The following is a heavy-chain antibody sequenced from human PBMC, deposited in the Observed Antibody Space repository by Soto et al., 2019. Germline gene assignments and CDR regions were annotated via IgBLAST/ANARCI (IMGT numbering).Heavy chain of an antibody. CDR2: IYSGGST. CDR1: GLTVSNNY. D-gene: IGHD4-17*01. J-gene: IGHJ1*01. V-gene: IGHV3-66*01. CDR3: AALLPTVVTPFQH. Sequence: EVQLVESGGGLVQPGGSLRLSCAASGLTVSNNYISWVRQSPGKGLEGVSLIYSGGSTKYADSVKGRFTISRDNSKNTMYLQMHRLRAEDTAVYYCAALLPTVVTPFQHWGQGTLVTVSS.